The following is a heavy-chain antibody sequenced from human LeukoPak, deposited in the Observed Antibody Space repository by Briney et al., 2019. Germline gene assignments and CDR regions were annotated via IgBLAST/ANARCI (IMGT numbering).Heavy chain of an antibody. CDR2: IKSKADGETI. V-gene: IGHV3-15*07. Sequence: PGGSLRLSCAASGFTFTNAWMNWVRQAPGKGLEWVGRIKSKADGETIDYAAPVKGRFTFSRDDSKNMLYLQMNSLRAEDTAVYYCAKGPGLRYFDWSIRDQGRVDYWGQGTLVTVSS. CDR3: AKGPGLRYFDWSIRDQGRVDY. J-gene: IGHJ4*02. D-gene: IGHD3-9*01. CDR1: GFTFTNAW.